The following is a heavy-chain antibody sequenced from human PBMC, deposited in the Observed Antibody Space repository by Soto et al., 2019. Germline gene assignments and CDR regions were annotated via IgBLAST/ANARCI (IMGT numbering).Heavy chain of an antibody. CDR3: ARARKRLVTIFGVVPHPIDY. J-gene: IGHJ4*02. D-gene: IGHD3-3*01. CDR1: GYTFTGYY. V-gene: IGHV1-2*02. Sequence: ASVKVSCKASGYTFTGYYMHWVRQAPGQGLEWMGWINPNSGGTNYAQKFQGRVTMTRDTSISTAYMELSRLRSDDTAVYYCARARKRLVTIFGVVPHPIDYWGQGTLVTVSS. CDR2: INPNSGGT.